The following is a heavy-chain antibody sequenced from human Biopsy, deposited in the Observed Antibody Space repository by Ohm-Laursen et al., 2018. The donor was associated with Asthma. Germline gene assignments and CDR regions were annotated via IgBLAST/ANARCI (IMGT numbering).Heavy chain of an antibody. CDR1: GDAMSTSGSY. CDR2: IYYSGRT. V-gene: IGHV4-39*02. Sequence: GTLSLTCIVSGDAMSTSGSYWGWICQSPGKGLEWIGSIYYSGRTYYNPSLESRVTISADTSKNHFSLKVTSVTAADTAVYYCARAVSSSSYWYFDLWGRGDLVTVSS. J-gene: IGHJ2*01. D-gene: IGHD6-6*01. CDR3: ARAVSSSSYWYFDL.